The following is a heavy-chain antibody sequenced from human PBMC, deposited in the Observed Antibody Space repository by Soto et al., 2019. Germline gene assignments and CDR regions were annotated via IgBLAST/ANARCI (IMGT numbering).Heavy chain of an antibody. J-gene: IGHJ3*02. CDR2: IIPIFGTA. CDR1: VGTVSSYA. D-gene: IGHD3-22*01. Sequence: QVQLVQSGAEVKKPGSSVKVSCKASVGTVSSYAISWVRQAPGQVLEWMGGIIPIFGTANYAQKFQGRVTITAYESTSTAYMELSSLRAEDTAVYYGARDTYSDRYYDRSGYSRGRDDAFDIWGQGTMVTVSS. V-gene: IGHV1-69*01. CDR3: ARDTYSDRYYDRSGYSRGRDDAFDI.